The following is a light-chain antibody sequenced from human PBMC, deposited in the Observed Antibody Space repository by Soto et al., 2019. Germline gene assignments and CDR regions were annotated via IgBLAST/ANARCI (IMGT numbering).Light chain of an antibody. J-gene: IGLJ3*02. CDR2: GDT. Sequence: QAVVTQPPSVSGAPGQRVTISCTGSSSNIGAGFDVHWYQQLPGTAPKLLVYGDTKRPSGVPDRFSGSRSGSSVSLAITGLQAEDEADYYCQSYDRSLSGVFGGGTKVTVL. CDR1: SSNIGAGFD. CDR3: QSYDRSLSGV. V-gene: IGLV1-40*01.